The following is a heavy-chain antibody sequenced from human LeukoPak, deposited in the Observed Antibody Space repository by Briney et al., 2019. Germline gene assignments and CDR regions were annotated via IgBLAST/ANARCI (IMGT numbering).Heavy chain of an antibody. Sequence: ASVKVSCKASGYTFTSYYMHWVRQAPGQGLEWMGLINPTGGSTGYAQKFQGRVTMTSDMSTSTDYMELSSLRYEDTAIYYCTRDNSVGDNAWWFDPWGQGPLVTVSS. CDR2: INPTGGST. J-gene: IGHJ5*02. V-gene: IGHV1-46*01. CDR3: TRDNSVGDNAWWFDP. D-gene: IGHD1-26*01. CDR1: GYTFTSYY.